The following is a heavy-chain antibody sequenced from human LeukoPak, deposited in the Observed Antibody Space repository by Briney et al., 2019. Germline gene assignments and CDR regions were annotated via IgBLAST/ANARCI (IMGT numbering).Heavy chain of an antibody. V-gene: IGHV1-69*05. CDR3: ATLQSSGDWLIHFDY. CDR1: GGTFSSYA. CDR2: IIPIFGTA. D-gene: IGHD3/OR15-3a*01. J-gene: IGHJ4*02. Sequence: SVKVSCKASGGTFSSYAISWVRQAPGQGLEWMGGIIPIFGTANYAQKFQGRVTITTDESTSTAYMELSSLRSEDTAVYYCATLQSSGDWLIHFDYWGQGTLVTVSS.